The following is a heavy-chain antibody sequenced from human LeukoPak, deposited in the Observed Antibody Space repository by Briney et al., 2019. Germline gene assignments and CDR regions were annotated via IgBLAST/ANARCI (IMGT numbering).Heavy chain of an antibody. Sequence: SGTLSLTCAVYGGSFSGYYWSWIRQPPGKGLEWIGEINHGGSNNYNPYLKSGVTISVDTSKNQSSLKLSSVTAADTAVYYCARGYDYVWGSYLPPFGYWGQGTLVTVSS. D-gene: IGHD3-16*02. CDR3: ARGYDYVWGSYLPPFGY. J-gene: IGHJ4*02. CDR1: GGSFSGYY. CDR2: INHGGSN. V-gene: IGHV4-34*01.